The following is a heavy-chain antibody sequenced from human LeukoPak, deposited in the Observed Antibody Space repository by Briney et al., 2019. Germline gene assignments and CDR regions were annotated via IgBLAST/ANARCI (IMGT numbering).Heavy chain of an antibody. J-gene: IGHJ6*02. D-gene: IGHD3-3*01. CDR3: ARAGYYDFWSGGRYYYYGMDV. CDR2: ISAYNGNT. V-gene: IGHV1-18*01. Sequence: ASVKVSCKASGYTFTSYGISWVRQAPGQGLEWMGWISAYNGNTNCAQKLQGRVTMTTDTSTSTAYMELRSLRSDDTAVYYCARAGYYDFWSGGRYYYYGMDVWGQETTVTVSS. CDR1: GYTFTSYG.